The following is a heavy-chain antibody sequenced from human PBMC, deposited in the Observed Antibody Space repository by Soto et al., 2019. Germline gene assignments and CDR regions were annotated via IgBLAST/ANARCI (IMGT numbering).Heavy chain of an antibody. Sequence: GESLKISCKGSGYSFTSYWIGWVRQMPGKGLEWMGIIYPGDSDTRYSPSFQGQVTISADKSISTAYLQWSSLKASDTAMYYCASSRGARVDFYYYYGMDVWGQGTTVTVSS. CDR1: GYSFTSYW. CDR2: IYPGDSDT. V-gene: IGHV5-51*01. J-gene: IGHJ6*02. D-gene: IGHD3-10*01. CDR3: ASSRGARVDFYYYYGMDV.